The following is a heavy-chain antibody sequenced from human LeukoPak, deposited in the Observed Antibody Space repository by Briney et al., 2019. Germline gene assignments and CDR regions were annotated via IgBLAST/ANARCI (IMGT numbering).Heavy chain of an antibody. CDR2: ITYDGTNK. J-gene: IGHJ4*02. CDR1: GFTLSSYA. V-gene: IGHV3-30*04. D-gene: IGHD3-10*01. CDR3: ARDLSGSYGLDY. Sequence: GGSLRLSCAASGFTLSSYAMHWVRQAPGKGLEWMAVITYDGTNKYYADSVKGRFTISRDNSKNTLYLQMNSLRAEDTAVYYCARDLSGSYGLDYWGQGTLVTVSS.